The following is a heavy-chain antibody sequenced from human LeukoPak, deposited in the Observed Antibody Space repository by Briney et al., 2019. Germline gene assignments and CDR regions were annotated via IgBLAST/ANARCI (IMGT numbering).Heavy chain of an antibody. Sequence: ASVKVSCKASGYTFTSYGISWVRQAPGQGLEWMGWISAYNGNTNYAQMLQGRVTMTTDTSTSTAYMELRSLRSDDTAVYYCARGIRGSSWSYFDYWGQGTLVTVSS. CDR2: ISAYNGNT. CDR3: ARGIRGSSWSYFDY. CDR1: GYTFTSYG. D-gene: IGHD6-13*01. V-gene: IGHV1-18*01. J-gene: IGHJ4*02.